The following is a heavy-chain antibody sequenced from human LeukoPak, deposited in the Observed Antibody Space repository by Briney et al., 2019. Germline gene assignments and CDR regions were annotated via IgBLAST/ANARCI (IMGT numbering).Heavy chain of an antibody. CDR3: TRHKPNSGYGNFDY. CDR2: IDTAGDT. CDR1: GFTFGSYD. D-gene: IGHD5-12*01. J-gene: IGHJ4*02. Sequence: PGGSLRLSCAASGFTFGSYDMHWVRQATGKGLEWVSAIDTAGDTYYPGSVKGRFTISRENAKNSLYLQMNSLKTEDTAVYYCTRHKPNSGYGNFDYWGQGTLVTVSS. V-gene: IGHV3-13*01.